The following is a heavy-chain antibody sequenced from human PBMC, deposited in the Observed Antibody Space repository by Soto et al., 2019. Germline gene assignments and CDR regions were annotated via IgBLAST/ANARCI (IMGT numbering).Heavy chain of an antibody. CDR2: IYTSGST. J-gene: IGHJ3*02. V-gene: IGHV4-4*07. Sequence: LSLTCTVSGGSISSYYWSWIRQPAGKGLEWIGRIYTSGSTNYNPSLKSRVTMSVDTSKNQFSLKLSSVTAADTAVYYCARDAVYSSGWFAFDIWGQGTMVTVSS. CDR1: GGSISSYY. CDR3: ARDAVYSSGWFAFDI. D-gene: IGHD6-19*01.